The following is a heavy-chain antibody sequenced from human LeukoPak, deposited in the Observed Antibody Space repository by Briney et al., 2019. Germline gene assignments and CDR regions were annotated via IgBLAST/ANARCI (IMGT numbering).Heavy chain of an antibody. Sequence: PGGSLRLSCAASGFTFSTYAMSWVRQAPGKGLDWVSTISGSGGSTYYADSVKGRFTISRDNSKDTLYLQMNSLRAEDTAVYYCAKDVWAFGSGSYVNHGFDIWGQGTMVSVSP. CDR3: AKDVWAFGSGSYVNHGFDI. J-gene: IGHJ3*02. CDR2: ISGSGGST. V-gene: IGHV3-23*01. D-gene: IGHD3-10*01. CDR1: GFTFSTYA.